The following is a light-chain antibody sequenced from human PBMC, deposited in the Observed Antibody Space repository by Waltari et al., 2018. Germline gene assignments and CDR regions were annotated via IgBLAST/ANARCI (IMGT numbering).Light chain of an antibody. Sequence: QSVLTQPPSVSGAPGQRVTISCTGSGSNLGAGYDVHLYQQIPGKAPKLLIHGINNRPSGVPARFSGSQSGTSASLAITGLQADDEADYYCQSYDTSLSVVFGGGTKLTVL. CDR2: GIN. J-gene: IGLJ2*01. V-gene: IGLV1-40*01. CDR3: QSYDTSLSVV. CDR1: GSNLGAGYD.